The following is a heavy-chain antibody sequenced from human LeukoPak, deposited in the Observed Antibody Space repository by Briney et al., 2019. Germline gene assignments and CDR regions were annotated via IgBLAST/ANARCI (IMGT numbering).Heavy chain of an antibody. J-gene: IGHJ4*02. D-gene: IGHD2-21*01. CDR1: GFSLITSGVA. V-gene: IGHV2-5*02. Sequence: ESGPTLVKPTQTLTLTCTFSGFSLITSGVAVGWIRQPPGKALEWLALPYWDDDERYSPSLKSRLTITKDTSRNRVVLTMTNMDPVDTATYYCAHSIRIGREGGGDKAYYFDSWGQGTLVTVSS. CDR3: AHSIRIGREGGGDKAYYFDS. CDR2: PYWDDDE.